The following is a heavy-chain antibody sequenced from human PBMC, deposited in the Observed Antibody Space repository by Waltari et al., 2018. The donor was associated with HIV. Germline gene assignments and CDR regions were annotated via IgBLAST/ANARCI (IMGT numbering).Heavy chain of an antibody. Sequence: QVQLVQSGAEVKKPGASVKVSCKASGYPFTDYFIHWVRQAPGQGLEWMGRIHPDSGGTNFAQKLQGRVTMTRDTSISTGYMELNRLRSDDTAVYYCARDRSNYGSGSYDAFDIWGQETMVTVSS. CDR2: IHPDSGGT. V-gene: IGHV1-2*06. D-gene: IGHD3-10*01. CDR1: GYPFTDYF. J-gene: IGHJ3*02. CDR3: ARDRSNYGSGSYDAFDI.